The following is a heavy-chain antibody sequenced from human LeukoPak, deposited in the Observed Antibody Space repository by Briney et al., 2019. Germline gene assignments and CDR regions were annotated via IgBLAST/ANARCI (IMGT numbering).Heavy chain of an antibody. V-gene: IGHV3-30*18. J-gene: IGHJ4*02. CDR3: AKDQGGSYYFSNYFDY. CDR2: ISYDGSNK. D-gene: IGHD1-26*01. CDR1: GFTFSSYG. Sequence: PGGSLRLSCAASGFTFSSYGMHWVRQAPGKGLGWVAVISYDGSNKYYADSVKGRFTISRDNSKNTLYQQMNSLRAEDTAVYYCAKDQGGSYYFSNYFDYWGQGTLVTVSS.